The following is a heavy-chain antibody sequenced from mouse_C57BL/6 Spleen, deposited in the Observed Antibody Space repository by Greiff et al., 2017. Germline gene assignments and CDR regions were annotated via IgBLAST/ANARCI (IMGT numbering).Heavy chain of an antibody. Sequence: EVQLVESGPGLVKPSQSLSLTCSVTGYSITSGYYWNWIRQFPGNKLEWMGYISYDGSNNYNPSLKDRISITRDTSKNQFFLKLNSVTTEDTATYYCARDNYYGSSYYAMDYWGQGTSVTVSS. CDR3: ARDNYYGSSYYAMDY. J-gene: IGHJ4*01. D-gene: IGHD1-1*01. V-gene: IGHV3-6*01. CDR1: GYSITSGYY. CDR2: ISYDGSN.